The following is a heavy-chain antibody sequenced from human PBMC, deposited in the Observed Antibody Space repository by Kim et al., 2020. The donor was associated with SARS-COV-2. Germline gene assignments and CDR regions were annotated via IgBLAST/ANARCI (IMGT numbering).Heavy chain of an antibody. CDR2: INTNTGNP. Sequence: ASVKVSCKASGYTFTSYAMNWVRQAPGQGLECMGWINTNTGNPTYAQGFTGRFVFSLDTSVSTAYLQISSLKAEDTAVYYCARKGDLWFGESFDYWGQGTLVTVSS. CDR1: GYTFTSYA. D-gene: IGHD3-10*01. V-gene: IGHV7-4-1*02. CDR3: ARKGDLWFGESFDY. J-gene: IGHJ4*02.